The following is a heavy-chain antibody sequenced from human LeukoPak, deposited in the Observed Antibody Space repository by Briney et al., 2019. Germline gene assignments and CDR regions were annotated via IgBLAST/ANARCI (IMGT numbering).Heavy chain of an antibody. D-gene: IGHD6-13*01. Sequence: SETLSLTCAVYGGSFSGYYWSWIRQPPGKGLEWIGEINHSGSTNYNPSLKSRVTISVDTSKNQFSLKLSSVTAADTAVYYCARGRCPPPRIAAAGYYFDYWGQGTLVTVSS. J-gene: IGHJ4*02. CDR1: GGSFSGYY. V-gene: IGHV4-34*01. CDR3: ARGRCPPPRIAAAGYYFDY. CDR2: INHSGST.